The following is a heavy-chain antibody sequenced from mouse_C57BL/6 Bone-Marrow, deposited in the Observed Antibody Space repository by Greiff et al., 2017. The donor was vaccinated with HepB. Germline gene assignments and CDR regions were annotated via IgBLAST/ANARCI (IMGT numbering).Heavy chain of an antibody. Sequence: VQLQQPGAELVKPGASVKMSCKASGYTFTSYWITWVKQRHGQGLEWIGDIYPGSGSTNYNEKFKSKATLTVDTSSSTAYMQLSSLTSEDSAVYYCASPSITTVVASPAWFAYWGQGTLVTVSA. V-gene: IGHV1-55*01. CDR2: IYPGSGST. CDR1: GYTFTSYW. J-gene: IGHJ3*01. D-gene: IGHD1-1*01. CDR3: ASPSITTVVASPAWFAY.